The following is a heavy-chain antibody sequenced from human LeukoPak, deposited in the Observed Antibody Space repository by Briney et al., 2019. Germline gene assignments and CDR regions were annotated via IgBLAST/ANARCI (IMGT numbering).Heavy chain of an antibody. CDR1: GFTFSSYG. CDR3: AKEGDFWSGSEDYYFDY. Sequence: PGGSLRLSCAASGFTFSSYGMHWVRQAPGKGLEWVAFIRYDGSNKYYADSVKGRFTISRDNSKNTLYPQMNSLRAEDTAVYYCAKEGDFWSGSEDYYFDYWGQGTLVTVSS. D-gene: IGHD3-3*01. J-gene: IGHJ4*02. CDR2: IRYDGSNK. V-gene: IGHV3-30*02.